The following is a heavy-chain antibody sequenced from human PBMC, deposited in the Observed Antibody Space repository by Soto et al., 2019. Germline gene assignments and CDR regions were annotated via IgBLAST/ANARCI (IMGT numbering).Heavy chain of an antibody. J-gene: IGHJ3*02. CDR3: AARGISATPWTFDI. Sequence: EVQLLESGGGLVQPGGSLRLSCAASGLTFSSYVMTWVRQAPGKGLEWVSTISRSGSPTWHANSVRGRCTISRDNSKNTLYLQVNSLRAEDTAVYYCAARGISATPWTFDIWGQGTMVTVSS. D-gene: IGHD1-7*01. V-gene: IGHV3-23*01. CDR2: ISRSGSPT. CDR1: GLTFSSYV.